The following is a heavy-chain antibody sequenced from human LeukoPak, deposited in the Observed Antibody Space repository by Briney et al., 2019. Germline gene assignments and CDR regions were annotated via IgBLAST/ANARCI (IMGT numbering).Heavy chain of an antibody. J-gene: IGHJ4*02. V-gene: IGHV7-4-1*02. D-gene: IGHD3-22*01. CDR3: ARGLSDYYYDSSGYPL. Sequence: ASVKVSCKASGYTFTGYAMNWVRQAPGQGLEWMGWINTNTGNPTYAQGFIGRFVLSLDTPVSTAYLQISGLKAEDTAVYYCARGLSDYYYDSSGYPLWGQGTLVTVSS. CDR1: GYTFTGYA. CDR2: INTNTGNP.